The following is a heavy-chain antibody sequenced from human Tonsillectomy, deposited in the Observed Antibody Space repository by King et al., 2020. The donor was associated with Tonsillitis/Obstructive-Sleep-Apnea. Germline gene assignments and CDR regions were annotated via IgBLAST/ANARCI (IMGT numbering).Heavy chain of an antibody. D-gene: IGHD2-2*01. V-gene: IGHV3-30*01. CDR2: ISYDGSNK. CDR1: GFTFSSYS. Sequence: VQLVESGGGVVQPGRSLRLSCAASGFTFSSYSMHWVRQAPGKGLEWVAVISYDGSNKYYADSVKGRFTISRDNSKNTLYLQMNSLRAEDTAIYYCAMELGPGGYCSGTSCYAGDWFDPWGQGTLVTVSS. CDR3: AMELGPGGYCSGTSCYAGDWFDP. J-gene: IGHJ5*02.